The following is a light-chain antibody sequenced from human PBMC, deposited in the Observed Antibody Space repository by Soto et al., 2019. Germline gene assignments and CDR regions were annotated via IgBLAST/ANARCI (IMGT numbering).Light chain of an antibody. CDR1: QSIRSTS. J-gene: IGKJ4*01. CDR2: GAS. V-gene: IGKV3-20*01. CDR3: QRYGNSPPLT. Sequence: VLTQSPGTLSLSPGERATLSCRASQSIRSTSLAWYQHQPGQAPRLLVYGASVRASGIPDRFSGGGSGTDFTLTISRLEPEDFAVYYCQRYGNSPPLTFGGGTKVEIK.